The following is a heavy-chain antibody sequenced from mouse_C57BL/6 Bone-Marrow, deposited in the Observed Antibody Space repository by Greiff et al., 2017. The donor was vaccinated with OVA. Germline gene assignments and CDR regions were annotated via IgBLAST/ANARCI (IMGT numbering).Heavy chain of an antibody. CDR2: ISNGGGST. CDR1: GFTFSDYY. Sequence: EVKLVESGGGLVQPGGSLKLSCAASGFTFSDYYMYWFRQTPEKRLEWVAYISNGGGSTYYPDTVKGRFTISRDNAKNTLYLQMSRLKSEDTAMYYCARRLYHGGFANWGQGTLVTVSA. CDR3: ARRLYHGGFAN. V-gene: IGHV5-12*01. D-gene: IGHD2-1*01. J-gene: IGHJ3*01.